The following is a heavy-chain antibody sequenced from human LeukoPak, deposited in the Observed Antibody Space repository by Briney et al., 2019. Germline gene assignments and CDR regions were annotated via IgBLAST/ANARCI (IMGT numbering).Heavy chain of an antibody. Sequence: PGGSLRLSCAASGFTFSSYAMSWVRQAPGKGLEWVAVISYDGSNKYYADSVKGRFTISRDNSKNTLYLQMNSLRAEDTAVYYCAKDERSRRYSSPLDYWGQGTLVTVSS. D-gene: IGHD6-13*01. J-gene: IGHJ4*02. CDR2: ISYDGSNK. CDR3: AKDERSRRYSSPLDY. CDR1: GFTFSSYA. V-gene: IGHV3-30*18.